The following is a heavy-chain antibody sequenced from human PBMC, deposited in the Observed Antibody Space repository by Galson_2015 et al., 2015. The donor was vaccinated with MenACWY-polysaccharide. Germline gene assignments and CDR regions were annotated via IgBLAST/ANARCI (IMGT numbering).Heavy chain of an antibody. CDR2: ISGLGEST. CDR3: ARDAGVSAIQYVGYLDY. CDR1: GFTFYNYA. Sequence: SLRLSCAASGFTFYNYAMTWVRQAPGKGLEWVSVISGLGESTFYADSVKGRFTISRDNSKNTMYLQMNSLRAEDTAVCYCARDAGVSAIQYVGYLDYWGQGTLVTVSS. J-gene: IGHJ4*02. D-gene: IGHD2-21*01. V-gene: IGHV3-23*01.